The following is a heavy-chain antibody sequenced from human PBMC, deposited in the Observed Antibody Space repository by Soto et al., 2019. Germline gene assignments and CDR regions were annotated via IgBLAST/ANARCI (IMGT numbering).Heavy chain of an antibody. D-gene: IGHD3-10*01. Sequence: QVQLMQSGAEVKKPGSSVKVSCKASGGTFSSYAISWVRQAPGQGLEWMGGIIPIFGTANYAQKFQGRVTITADESTSTAYMELSSLRSEDTAVYYCARGSIRGYYGSGSYYNYGMDVWGQGTTVTVSS. V-gene: IGHV1-69*01. CDR2: IIPIFGTA. CDR3: ARGSIRGYYGSGSYYNYGMDV. CDR1: GGTFSSYA. J-gene: IGHJ6*02.